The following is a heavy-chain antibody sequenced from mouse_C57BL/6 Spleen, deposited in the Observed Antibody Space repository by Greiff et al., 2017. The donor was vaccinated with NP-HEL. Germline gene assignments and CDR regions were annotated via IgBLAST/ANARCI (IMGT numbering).Heavy chain of an antibody. CDR3: AIIEGYGLRSEAMDY. V-gene: IGHV1-74*01. D-gene: IGHD1-1*01. Sequence: VQLQQPGAELVKPGASVKVSCKASGYTFTSYWMHWVKQRPGQGLEWIGRIHPSDSDTNYIQKFKGKATLTVDKSSSTAYMQLSSLTSEDSAVYDCAIIEGYGLRSEAMDYWGQGTSVTVSS. J-gene: IGHJ4*01. CDR1: GYTFTSYW. CDR2: IHPSDSDT.